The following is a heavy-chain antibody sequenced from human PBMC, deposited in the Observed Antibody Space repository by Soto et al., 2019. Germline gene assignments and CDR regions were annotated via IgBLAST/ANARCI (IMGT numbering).Heavy chain of an antibody. D-gene: IGHD3-3*01. J-gene: IGHJ6*02. CDR2: ISGSGGST. Sequence: GSLRLSCAAPGFTFSSYAMSWVRQAPGKGLEWVSAISGSGGSTYYADSVKGRFTISRDNSKNTLYLQMNSLRAEDTAVYYCAIDYDFWSGPYGMDVWGQGTTVTVSS. V-gene: IGHV3-23*01. CDR1: GFTFSSYA. CDR3: AIDYDFWSGPYGMDV.